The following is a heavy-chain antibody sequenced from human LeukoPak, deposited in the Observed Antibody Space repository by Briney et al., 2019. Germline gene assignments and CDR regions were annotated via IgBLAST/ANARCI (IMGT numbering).Heavy chain of an antibody. Sequence: SETLSLICTVSGGSIGSSSYYWGWIRQPPGKGLEWIASIYYTGSTYYNPSLKSRVTISVDASKNQFSLKLSSVTAADSAVYYCARGTWEVPRAPFDSWGQGTLVTVSS. V-gene: IGHV4-39*07. CDR2: IYYTGST. J-gene: IGHJ4*02. CDR3: ARGTWEVPRAPFDS. CDR1: GGSIGSSSYY. D-gene: IGHD1-26*01.